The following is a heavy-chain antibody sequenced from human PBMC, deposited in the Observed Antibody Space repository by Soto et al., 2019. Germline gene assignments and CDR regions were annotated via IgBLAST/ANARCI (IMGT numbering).Heavy chain of an antibody. Sequence: QVQLVQSGAEVKKPGASVQVSCRASGYTFTNYCMHWVRQAPGQGLEWMGRVNPGGDGATYAQKFQGRVTMTRDTSTSTVYIELSSLRSEDTAVYYCAGDWAAPYTGFDYWGQGTLVTVSS. D-gene: IGHD3-16*01. CDR3: AGDWAAPYTGFDY. CDR1: GYTFTNYC. CDR2: VNPGGDGA. V-gene: IGHV1-46*03. J-gene: IGHJ4*02.